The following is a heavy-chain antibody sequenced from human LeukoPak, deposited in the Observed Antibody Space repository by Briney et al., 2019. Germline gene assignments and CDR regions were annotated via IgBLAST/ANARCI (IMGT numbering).Heavy chain of an antibody. CDR2: IYYSGST. J-gene: IGHJ5*02. CDR3: ARGQGRSSSRQNWFDP. Sequence: PSETLSLTCTVSGGSISSSSYYWGWIRQPPGKGLEWIGSIYYSGSTYYNPSLKSRVTISVDTSKNQFSLKLSSVTAADTAVYYCARGQGRSSSRQNWFDPWGQGTLVTVSS. CDR1: GGSISSSSYY. D-gene: IGHD6-6*01. V-gene: IGHV4-39*07.